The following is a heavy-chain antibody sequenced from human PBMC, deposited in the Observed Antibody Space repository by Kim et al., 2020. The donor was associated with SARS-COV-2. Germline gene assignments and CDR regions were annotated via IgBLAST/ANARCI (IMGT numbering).Heavy chain of an antibody. CDR3: ARGGSYFDY. CDR1: GGSISSYY. J-gene: IGHJ4*02. Sequence: SETLSLTCTVSGGSISSYYWSWIRQPPGKGLEWIGYIYYSGSTNYNPSLKSRVTISVDTSKNQFSLKLSSVTAADTAVYYCARGGSYFDYWGQGTLVTVS. V-gene: IGHV4-59*01. CDR2: IYYSGST. D-gene: IGHD1-26*01.